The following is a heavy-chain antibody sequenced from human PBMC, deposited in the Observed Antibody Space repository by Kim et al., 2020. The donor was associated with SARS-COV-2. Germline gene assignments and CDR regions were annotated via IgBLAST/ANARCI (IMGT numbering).Heavy chain of an antibody. Sequence: ASVKVSCKASGYTFTGYGISWVRQAPEQGLEWMGWISTYNGNTIYAQKFQDRVTMTTDTSTSTAYMELRSLRSDDTAMYYCAREYSGSFGSDYWGQGTLVTVS. D-gene: IGHD1-26*01. J-gene: IGHJ4*02. CDR3: AREYSGSFGSDY. CDR1: GYTFTGYG. CDR2: ISTYNGNT. V-gene: IGHV1-18*01.